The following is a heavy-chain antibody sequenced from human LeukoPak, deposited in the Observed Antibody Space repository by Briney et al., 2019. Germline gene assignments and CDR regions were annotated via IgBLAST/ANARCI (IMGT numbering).Heavy chain of an antibody. J-gene: IGHJ3*02. D-gene: IGHD2-21*02. Sequence: GGSLRLSCTASGFSFGDYAMSWVRQAPGKGLEWVSGINWNGGSTGYADSVKGRFTISRDNAKNSLYLQMNSLRAEDTALYYCAREERLYQSAFDIWGQGTMVTVSS. CDR2: INWNGGST. V-gene: IGHV3-20*04. CDR3: AREERLYQSAFDI. CDR1: GFSFGDYA.